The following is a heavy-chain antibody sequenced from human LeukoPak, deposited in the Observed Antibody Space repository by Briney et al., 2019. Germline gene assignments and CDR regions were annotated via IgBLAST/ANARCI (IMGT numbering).Heavy chain of an antibody. Sequence: GGSLRLSCAASGFTFSSYHMNWVRQAPGKGLEWVSFISSDSGTIYYADSVKGRFTISRDNARNSLYLQMNSLRAEDTAVYYCAKFGLIAVAGIDYWGQGTLVTVSS. CDR3: AKFGLIAVAGIDY. CDR1: GFTFSSYH. J-gene: IGHJ4*02. V-gene: IGHV3-48*01. CDR2: ISSDSGTI. D-gene: IGHD6-19*01.